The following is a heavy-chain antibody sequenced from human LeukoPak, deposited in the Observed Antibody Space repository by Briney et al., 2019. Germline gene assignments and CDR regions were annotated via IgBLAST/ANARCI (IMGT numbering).Heavy chain of an antibody. CDR1: GFTFSSYA. CDR3: AKAHFWPSGGWYFDL. J-gene: IGHJ2*01. CDR2: ITGSGTST. Sequence: GGSLRLSCAVSGFTFSSYAMTWVRQAPGQGLEWVSSITGSGTSTYYADSVKGRFTISRDNSKNTLFLQMNSLRAEDTAVYYCAKAHFWPSGGWYFDLWGRGTLVTVSS. D-gene: IGHD3-10*01. V-gene: IGHV3-23*01.